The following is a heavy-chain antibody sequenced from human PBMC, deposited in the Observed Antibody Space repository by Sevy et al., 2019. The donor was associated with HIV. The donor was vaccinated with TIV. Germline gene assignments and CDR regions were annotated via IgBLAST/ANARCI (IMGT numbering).Heavy chain of an antibody. V-gene: IGHV3-7*01. D-gene: IGHD2-15*01. CDR2: IKQDGSEK. J-gene: IGHJ5*02. Sequence: GGSRRLSCTASGFTFHNYWMTWVRQAPGKGLEWVANIKQDGSEKHYVDSVKDRFTISRDNAKNSLYLQMNSLRAEDTAVYYCARPKPSADCSGGSCKTFDPWGQGTLVTVSS. CDR3: ARPKPSADCSGGSCKTFDP. CDR1: GFTFHNYW.